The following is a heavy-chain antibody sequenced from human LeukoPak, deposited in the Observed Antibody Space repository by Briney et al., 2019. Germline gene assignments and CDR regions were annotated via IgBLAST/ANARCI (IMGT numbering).Heavy chain of an antibody. CDR2: IISTGGST. Sequence: GGSLRLSCAASGFTFSSCAMSWVRQAPGKGLEWVSGIISTGGSTYYADSVKGRFTISRDNSKSPLSLQMDSLRAEDTAVYYCAKGYSSGWRTYFDYWGQGTLVTVSS. V-gene: IGHV3-23*01. CDR1: GFTFSSCA. D-gene: IGHD6-19*01. J-gene: IGHJ4*02. CDR3: AKGYSSGWRTYFDY.